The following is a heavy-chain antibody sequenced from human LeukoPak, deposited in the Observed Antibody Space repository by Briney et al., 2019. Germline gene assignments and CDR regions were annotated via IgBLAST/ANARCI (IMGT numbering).Heavy chain of an antibody. CDR2: TYYRSKWYN. D-gene: IGHD3-10*01. V-gene: IGHV6-1*01. CDR3: ARVRGDYYGSGIGNWFDP. Sequence: SQTLSLTCAISGDSVSSNSAAWNWIRQSPSRGLEWLGRTYYRSKWYNDYAVSVKSRITINPDTSKNQFSLHLNSVTAADTAVYYCARVRGDYYGSGIGNWFDPWGQGTLVTVSS. CDR1: GDSVSSNSAA. J-gene: IGHJ5*02.